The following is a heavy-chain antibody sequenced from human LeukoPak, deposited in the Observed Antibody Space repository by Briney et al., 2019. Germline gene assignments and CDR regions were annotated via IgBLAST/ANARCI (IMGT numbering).Heavy chain of an antibody. CDR1: GFTFNNFP. D-gene: IGHD3-22*01. Sequence: GGSLRLSCAASGFTFNNFPMSWVRQVPGKGLEWVSSIRGSGGTTYYAGSVRGRFTISRDNAKNTLFLQMRSLRAEDTALYYCAKDGYFHDSSGYSYFDYWGQGILVSVSS. V-gene: IGHV3-23*01. CDR2: IRGSGGTT. CDR3: AKDGYFHDSSGYSYFDY. J-gene: IGHJ4*02.